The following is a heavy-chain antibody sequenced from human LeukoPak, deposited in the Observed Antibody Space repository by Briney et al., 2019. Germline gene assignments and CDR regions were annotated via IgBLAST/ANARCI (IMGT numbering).Heavy chain of an antibody. D-gene: IGHD1-1*01. CDR2: INPNSGGT. J-gene: IGHJ3*02. CDR3: ARHRGTPDTFDI. V-gene: IGHV1-2*02. CDR1: GYTFTGYY. Sequence: ASVKVSCKASGYTFTGYYIHWVRQAPGQGLEWMGWINPNSGGTNYAQKFQGRVTMTRDTSISTAYIELSRLRSDDTALYYCARHRGTPDTFDIWGQGTMVTVSS.